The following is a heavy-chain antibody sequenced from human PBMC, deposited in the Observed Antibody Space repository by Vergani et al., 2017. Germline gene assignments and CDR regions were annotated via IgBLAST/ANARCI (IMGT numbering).Heavy chain of an antibody. V-gene: IGHV4-61*02. CDR3: ASDGGEYDKDALDV. Sequence: QVQLQESGPGLVKPSQTLSLTCTVSGGSFSTGGQSWTWLRQSAGKGLEWIGRTNTSGAPNYNPSLRSRAIMAVDSSKTQFSLKLTSVTAADTAVYYCASDGGEYDKDALDVWGQGTKVTVTS. CDR2: TNTSGAP. D-gene: IGHD2-21*01. CDR1: GGSFSTGGQS. J-gene: IGHJ3*01.